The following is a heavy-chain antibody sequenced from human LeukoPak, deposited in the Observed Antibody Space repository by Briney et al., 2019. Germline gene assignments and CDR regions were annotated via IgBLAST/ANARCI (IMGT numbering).Heavy chain of an antibody. CDR2: INPSGGST. D-gene: IGHD2-2*01. Sequence: ASVKVSCKASGYTFTSYYMHWVRQAPGQGLEWMGIINPSGGSTSYAQKFQGRVTVTADESTSTAYMELSSLRSEDTAVYYCAKYCSSTSCYAFDIWGQGTMDTVSS. CDR1: GYTFTSYY. J-gene: IGHJ3*02. V-gene: IGHV1-46*01. CDR3: AKYCSSTSCYAFDI.